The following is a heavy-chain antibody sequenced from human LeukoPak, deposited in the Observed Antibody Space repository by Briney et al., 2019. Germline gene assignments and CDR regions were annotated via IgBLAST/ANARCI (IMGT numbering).Heavy chain of an antibody. CDR2: ISWDGVST. CDR3: AKGNAYSDYYMDV. J-gene: IGHJ6*03. D-gene: IGHD1-1*01. V-gene: IGHV3-43*01. CDR1: GFSFDDYA. Sequence: GGSLRLSCAASGFSFDDYAMHWVRQAPGKGLEWVSFISWDGVSTYYADSVKGRFTISRDNSKNSLYLQMNSLRTEDTALYYCAKGNAYSDYYMDVWGKGTTVTVSS.